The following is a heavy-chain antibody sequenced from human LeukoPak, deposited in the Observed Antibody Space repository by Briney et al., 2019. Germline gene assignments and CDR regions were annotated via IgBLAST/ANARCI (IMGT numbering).Heavy chain of an antibody. Sequence: GGSLRLSWAVSGFSFSGYEVNWVRQAPGKGLEWVSYISTTGGTTYYADSVKGRFTISRDNAKNLLYLQMNSLRAEDTAVYYCARGGDYGDFFLGYWGHGTLVTVSS. J-gene: IGHJ4*01. CDR3: ARGGDYGDFFLGY. CDR1: GFSFSGYE. CDR2: ISTTGGTT. D-gene: IGHD4-17*01. V-gene: IGHV3-48*03.